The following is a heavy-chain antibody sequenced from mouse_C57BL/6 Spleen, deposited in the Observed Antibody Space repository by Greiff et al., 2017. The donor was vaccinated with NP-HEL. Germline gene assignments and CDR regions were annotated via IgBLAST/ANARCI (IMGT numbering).Heavy chain of an antibody. CDR1: GYTFTSYW. D-gene: IGHD4-1*01. J-gene: IGHJ2*01. Sequence: QVQLQQPGAELVMPGASVKLSCKASGYTFTSYWMHWVKQRPGQGLEWIGEIDPSDSYTNYNQKFQGKSTLTVDKSSSTAYLQLSSLTSADSAVYYCASGRAGTPDYWGQGTTLTVSS. CDR3: ASGRAGTPDY. V-gene: IGHV1-69*01. CDR2: IDPSDSYT.